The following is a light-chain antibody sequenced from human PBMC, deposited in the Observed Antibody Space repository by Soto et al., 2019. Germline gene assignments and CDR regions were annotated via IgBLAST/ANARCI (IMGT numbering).Light chain of an antibody. CDR2: AAS. Sequence: IQLTQSPSSLSASVGDRVTITCRASQDISSSLAWYQQEPGKAPKLLIYAASTLQSGVPSWFSGSGSGTDFTLTISSLQPEDFATYYCQQLNSYPYTFGQGTKLEIK. V-gene: IGKV1-9*01. J-gene: IGKJ2*01. CDR1: QDISSS. CDR3: QQLNSYPYT.